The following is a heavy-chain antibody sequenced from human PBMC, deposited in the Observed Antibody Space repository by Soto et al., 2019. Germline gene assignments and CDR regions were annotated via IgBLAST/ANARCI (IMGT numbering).Heavy chain of an antibody. CDR1: GNTFTNYY. Sequence: QVQLVQSGAEVKKPGASVKLSCKASGNTFTNYYIHWVRQAPGQGLEWMGIIYPGGGRTNYAQNFQARVTMDRDTSTSTVYMELSSLRSEDTAVYYCVRSSGSHLPFDYWGQGTLVTVSS. D-gene: IGHD3-10*01. CDR3: VRSSGSHLPFDY. V-gene: IGHV1-46*01. CDR2: IYPGGGRT. J-gene: IGHJ4*02.